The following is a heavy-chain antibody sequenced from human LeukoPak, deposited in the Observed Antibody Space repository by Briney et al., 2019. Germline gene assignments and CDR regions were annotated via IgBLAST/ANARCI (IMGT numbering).Heavy chain of an antibody. CDR1: GGSFSGYY. D-gene: IGHD2-2*01. J-gene: IGHJ5*02. CDR3: ARGHAGSVVPAAVNWFDP. Sequence: KPSETLSLTCAVYGGSFSGYYWSWIRQPPGKGLEWIGEINHSGSTNYNPSLKSRVTISVDTSKNQFSLKLSSVTAADTAVYYCARGHAGSVVPAAVNWFDPWGQGTLVTVS. CDR2: INHSGST. V-gene: IGHV4-34*01.